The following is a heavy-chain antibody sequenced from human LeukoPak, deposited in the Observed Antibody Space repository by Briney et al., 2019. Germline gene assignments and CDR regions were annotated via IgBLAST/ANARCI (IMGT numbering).Heavy chain of an antibody. V-gene: IGHV3-7*01. J-gene: IGHJ4*02. Sequence: PGGSLRLSCAASKFTFSSYWMSWVRQAPGKGLEWVANIKQDGSEKYYVDSVKGRFTISRDNAKSSLYLQMNSLRVEDTAVYYCARDRPESGYDNDYWGQGTLVTVSS. CDR2: IKQDGSEK. CDR3: ARDRPESGYDNDY. D-gene: IGHD5-12*01. CDR1: KFTFSSYW.